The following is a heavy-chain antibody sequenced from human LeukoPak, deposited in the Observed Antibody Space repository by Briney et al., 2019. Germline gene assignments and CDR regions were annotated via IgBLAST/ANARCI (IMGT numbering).Heavy chain of an antibody. CDR1: GFTFRNFV. V-gene: IGHV3-23*01. D-gene: IGHD3-10*01. CDR3: AKGRSAGAPSHYFDY. Sequence: PGGSLRLSCAASGFTFRNFVMTWVRQAPGKGLEWVSAISGDGGTTYYADSVKGRFTISRDNSKNTLFLQMRSLRAEDTALYYCAKGRSAGAPSHYFDYWGQGTLVTVSS. CDR2: ISGDGGTT. J-gene: IGHJ4*02.